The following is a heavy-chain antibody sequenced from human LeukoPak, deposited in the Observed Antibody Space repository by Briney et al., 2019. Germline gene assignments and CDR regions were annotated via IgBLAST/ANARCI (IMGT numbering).Heavy chain of an antibody. CDR2: IKQDGSEK. V-gene: IGHV3-7*01. Sequence: PGGSLRLSCAASGFTFSSYWMSWVRQAPGKGLEWVANIKQDGSEKYYVDSMKGRFTISRDNAKNSLYLQMNSLRAEDTAVYYCARAKGVQLWPRDAFDIWGQGTMVTVSS. CDR1: GFTFSSYW. D-gene: IGHD5-18*01. J-gene: IGHJ3*02. CDR3: ARAKGVQLWPRDAFDI.